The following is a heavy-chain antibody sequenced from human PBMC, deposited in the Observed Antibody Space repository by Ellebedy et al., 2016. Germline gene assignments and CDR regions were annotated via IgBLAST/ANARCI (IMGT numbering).Heavy chain of an antibody. CDR1: TFTFSSYV. D-gene: IGHD3-10*01. V-gene: IGHV3-30*18. CDR2: ISYDGSDK. Sequence: GGSLRLSXTASTFTFSSYVMHWVRQAPGKGLEWVGMISYDGSDKYYSDSVKGRVTISRDNSKNTLYLQMSSLRGEDTAVYYCTKDRYGSGSYATGMDVWGQGTTVTVSS. J-gene: IGHJ6*02. CDR3: TKDRYGSGSYATGMDV.